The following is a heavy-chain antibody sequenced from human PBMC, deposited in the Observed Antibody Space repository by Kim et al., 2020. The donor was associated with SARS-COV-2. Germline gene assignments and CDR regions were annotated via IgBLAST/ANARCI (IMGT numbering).Heavy chain of an antibody. D-gene: IGHD3-10*01. CDR2: SRNKDNSYTT. Sequence: GGSLRLSCAASGLTFSDHYMDWVRQAPRKGLEWVGRSRNKDNSYTTEYAASVKGRFTISRDNSKNSVYLQMNSLKTEDTAVYYCAIQYGLGNNYYDYWGQGTLVTVSS. CDR1: GLTFSDHY. CDR3: AIQYGLGNNYYDY. J-gene: IGHJ4*02. V-gene: IGHV3-72*01.